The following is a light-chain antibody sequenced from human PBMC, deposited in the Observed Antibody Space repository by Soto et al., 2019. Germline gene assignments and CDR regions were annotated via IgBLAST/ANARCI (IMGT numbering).Light chain of an antibody. Sequence: EILMTQSPGTLFLSSGERPTLSCRASQSVRSYLAWYQQKPGQAPRILISDASDRDTGILDRFSGSGSGTDFTLTISSLVPEDFAVDYGQQYGDSPVTFGQGTKVDI. J-gene: IGKJ1*01. V-gene: IGKV3-20*01. CDR1: QSVRSY. CDR3: QQYGDSPVT. CDR2: DAS.